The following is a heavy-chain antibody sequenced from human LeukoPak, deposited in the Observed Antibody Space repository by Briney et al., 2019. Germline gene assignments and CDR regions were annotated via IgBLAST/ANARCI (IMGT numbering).Heavy chain of an antibody. J-gene: IGHJ4*02. Sequence: ASVKVSCKASGGTFSSYAISWVRQAPGQGLEWMGRIIPILGIANYAQKFQGRVTITAHKSTSTAYMKLSSMRSEDKAGHCCARVMGAANIGYCSDGSCHSSGYWGQGTLGTGSS. D-gene: IGHD2-15*01. CDR1: GGTFSSYA. V-gene: IGHV1-69*04. CDR3: ARVMGAANIGYCSDGSCHSSGY. CDR2: IIPILGIA.